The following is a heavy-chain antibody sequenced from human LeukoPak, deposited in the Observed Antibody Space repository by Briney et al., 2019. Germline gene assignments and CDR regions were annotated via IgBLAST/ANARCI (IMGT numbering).Heavy chain of an antibody. CDR3: ARLEIAAAGNYNYFDY. V-gene: IGHV4-59*08. Sequence: SETLSLTCTVSGGSISSYYWSWIRQPPGKGLEWIGYIYYSGSTNYNPPLKSRVTISVDTSKNQFSLKLSSVTAADTAVYYCARLEIAAAGNYNYFDYWGQGTLVTVSS. D-gene: IGHD6-13*01. J-gene: IGHJ4*02. CDR1: GGSISSYY. CDR2: IYYSGST.